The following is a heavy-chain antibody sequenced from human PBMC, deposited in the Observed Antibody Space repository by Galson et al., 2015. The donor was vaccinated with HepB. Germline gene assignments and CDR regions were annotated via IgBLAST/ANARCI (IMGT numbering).Heavy chain of an antibody. CDR2: ISNGGEGT. D-gene: IGHD6-19*01. V-gene: IGHV3-23*01. CDR1: GFTFSSLD. J-gene: IGHJ4*02. Sequence: SLRLSCAASGFTFSSLDMIWVRQAPGKGLEWVCIISNGGEGTYYADSVKGRFTVSRDNSKDTLYLQMNSLRAEDTAIYYCVKDAVRSSGWPLYESWGQGTLVTASS. CDR3: VKDAVRSSGWPLYES.